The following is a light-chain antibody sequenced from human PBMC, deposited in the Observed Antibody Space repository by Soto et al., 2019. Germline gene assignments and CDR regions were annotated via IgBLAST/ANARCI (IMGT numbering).Light chain of an antibody. CDR1: QSVYNN. V-gene: IGKV3-15*01. CDR2: DAS. CDR3: QQCRNWPLT. Sequence: EIVMTQSPATLSASPGEGATLSCKAGQSVYNNLAWYQQRPGQPPRLLIYDASTRATGISARFSGSGYGTTFTLTIGSLQSEDFAVYFCQQCRNWPLTFGGGTKV. J-gene: IGKJ4*01.